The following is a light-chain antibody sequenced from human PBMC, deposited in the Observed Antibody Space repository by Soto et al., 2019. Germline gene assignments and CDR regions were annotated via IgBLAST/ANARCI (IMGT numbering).Light chain of an antibody. CDR2: LNSDGSH. CDR1: SGHSSYA. Sequence: QTVVTQSPSASGSLGASVKLTCTLSSGHSSYAIAWHQQQPEKGPRYLMKLNSDGSHSKGDGIPDRFSGSSSGAERYLTISSLQSEDEADYYCQTWVTGMEVFGGGTKLTVL. V-gene: IGLV4-69*01. J-gene: IGLJ2*01. CDR3: QTWVTGMEV.